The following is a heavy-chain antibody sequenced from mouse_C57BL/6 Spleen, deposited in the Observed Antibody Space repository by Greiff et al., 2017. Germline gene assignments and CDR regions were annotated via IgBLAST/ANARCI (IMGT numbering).Heavy chain of an antibody. D-gene: IGHD3-2*02. CDR2: INPSNGYT. Sequence: VQLQQSGAELARPGASVKMSCKASGYTFTSYSMHWVKQRPGQGLEWIGYINPSNGYTKYNQKFKDKATLTEDKSSSTAYMQLSSLTSEDSAVYYCARREPSRDRSGWFAYGGQVTLVTVS. CDR1: GYTFTSYS. V-gene: IGHV1-4*01. J-gene: IGHJ3*01. CDR3: ARREPSRDRSGWFAY.